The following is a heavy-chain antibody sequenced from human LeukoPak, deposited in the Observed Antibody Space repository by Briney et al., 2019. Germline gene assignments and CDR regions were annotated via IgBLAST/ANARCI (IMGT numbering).Heavy chain of an antibody. J-gene: IGHJ6*02. V-gene: IGHV3-23*01. CDR2: ITGSGGNT. CDR3: AKAASSSWPSYYYGMDV. CDR1: GFIFGKYA. D-gene: IGHD6-13*01. Sequence: PGGSLRLSCVGSGFIFGKYAMTWVRQAPGRGLEWVSVITGSGGNTYYADSVKGRFTISKDNSKNTVYLQMSSLRVDDTAVYYCAKAASSSWPSYYYGMDVWGQGTTVTVSS.